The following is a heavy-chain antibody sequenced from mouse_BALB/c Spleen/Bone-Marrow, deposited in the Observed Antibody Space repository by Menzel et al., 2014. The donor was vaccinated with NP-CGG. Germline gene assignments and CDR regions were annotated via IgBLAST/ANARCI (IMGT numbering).Heavy chain of an antibody. Sequence: QVQLQQSGAELVKPGASVKLSCKSSGYTFTSYWMHWVKQRPGQGLEWIAEINPSNGRTNYNEKFKSKATLTVDKSSSTAYMQLSSLTSEDSAVYDGARRTTTVVATDYWGHGTTPTI. V-gene: IGHV1S81*02. J-gene: IGHJ2*01. CDR1: GYTFTSYW. CDR2: INPSNGRT. D-gene: IGHD1-1*01. CDR3: ARRTTTVVATDY.